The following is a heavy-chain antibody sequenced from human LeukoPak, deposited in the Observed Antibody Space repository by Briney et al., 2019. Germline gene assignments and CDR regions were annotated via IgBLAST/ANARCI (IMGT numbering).Heavy chain of an antibody. CDR1: GFTFSSYA. CDR3: AKEDLCGGDCYYGLYYYYYMDV. V-gene: IGHV3-30*04. Sequence: GGSLRLSCAASGFTFSSYAMHWVRQAPGKGLEWVAVISYDGSNKYYADSVKGRFTISRDNSKNTLYLQMNGLRAEDTAVYYCAKEDLCGGDCYYGLYYYYYMDVWGKGTTVTVSS. J-gene: IGHJ6*03. CDR2: ISYDGSNK. D-gene: IGHD2-21*02.